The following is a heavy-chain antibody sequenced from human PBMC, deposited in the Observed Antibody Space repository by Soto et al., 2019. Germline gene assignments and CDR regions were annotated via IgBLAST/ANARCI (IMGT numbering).Heavy chain of an antibody. Sequence: GGSLRLSCAASGFTFSDYYMSWIRQAPGKGLEWVSYISSSDSIVSYADSVKGRFTISRVNAKNSLYLQMNSLRAEDTAVYFCARDLGYYDSSGYFDYWGQGTLVTVSS. D-gene: IGHD3-22*01. CDR3: ARDLGYYDSSGYFDY. CDR1: GFTFSDYY. J-gene: IGHJ4*02. V-gene: IGHV3-11*01. CDR2: ISSSDSIV.